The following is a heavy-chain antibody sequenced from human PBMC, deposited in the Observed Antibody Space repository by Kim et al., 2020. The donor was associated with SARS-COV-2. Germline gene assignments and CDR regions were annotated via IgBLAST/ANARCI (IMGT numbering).Heavy chain of an antibody. V-gene: IGHV1-69*04. J-gene: IGHJ3*02. CDR2: IIPILGIA. D-gene: IGHD3-22*01. CDR3: ARVYYYDSSGYNEPATDDAFDI. Sequence: SVKVSCKASGGTFSSYAISWVRQAPGQGLEWMGRIIPILGIANYAQKFQGRVTITADKSTSTAYMELSSLRSEDTAVYYCARVYYYDSSGYNEPATDDAFDIWGQGTMVTVSS. CDR1: GGTFSSYA.